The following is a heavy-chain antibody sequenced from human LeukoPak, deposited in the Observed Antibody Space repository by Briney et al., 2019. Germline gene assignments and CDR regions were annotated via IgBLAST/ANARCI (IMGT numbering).Heavy chain of an antibody. J-gene: IGHJ4*02. CDR2: IYHSGST. D-gene: IGHD1-26*01. V-gene: IGHV4-30-2*06. CDR3: ARASIVGAAYFDY. CDR1: GDSISSGGYS. Sequence: SETLSLTCVVSGDSISSGGYSWSWIRQSPGKALEWIGYIYHSGSTDYNTSLKSRVTISVDRSKNQFSVKLSSVTAADTAVYYCARASIVGAAYFDYWGQGTLVTVSS.